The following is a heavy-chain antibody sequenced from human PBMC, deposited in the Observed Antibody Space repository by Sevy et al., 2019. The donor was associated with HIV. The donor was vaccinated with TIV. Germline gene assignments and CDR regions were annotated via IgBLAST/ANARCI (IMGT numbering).Heavy chain of an antibody. J-gene: IGHJ4*02. CDR2: IKEDGSDK. Sequence: GGSLRLSCEVSGFTFSNYWMTWVRQAPGKGLEWGANIKEDGSDKYYGDSVKGRSSLSRDNAKNSLYLQMDSLRAEDTAVYYCVRDGLASATDFDYWGQGTLVTVSS. CDR3: VRDGLASATDFDY. V-gene: IGHV3-7*01. D-gene: IGHD2-15*01. CDR1: GFTFSNYW.